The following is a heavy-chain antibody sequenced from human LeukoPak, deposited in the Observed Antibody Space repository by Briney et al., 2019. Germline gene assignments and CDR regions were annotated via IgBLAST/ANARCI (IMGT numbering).Heavy chain of an antibody. J-gene: IGHJ4*02. CDR2: IYYSGNT. D-gene: IGHD5-24*01. Sequence: SETLSLTCPVTGGSNSSYHWSWIRQPPGKGLEWIGYIYYSGNTNYNPALKSRLTISLDTTKNQSLLKLSSGTAADTAVYYCARESRRDGYKFDYWGQGTLVTVSS. CDR1: GGSNSSYH. CDR3: ARESRRDGYKFDY. V-gene: IGHV4-59*01.